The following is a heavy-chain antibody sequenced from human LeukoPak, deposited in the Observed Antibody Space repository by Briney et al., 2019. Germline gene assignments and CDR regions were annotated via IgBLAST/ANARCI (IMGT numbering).Heavy chain of an antibody. D-gene: IGHD3-22*01. CDR2: ISGSGGST. CDR1: GFMFSSHV. J-gene: IGHJ4*02. CDR3: VKDPFYYFDSSGNDY. Sequence: GGSLRLSCSGSGFMFSSHVMHWVRQAPGKGLEYVSAISGSGGSTYYADSVKGRFTASRDNSKNTLYLQMSSLRAEDTAVYYCVKDPFYYFDSSGNDYWGQGTLVTVSS. V-gene: IGHV3-64D*06.